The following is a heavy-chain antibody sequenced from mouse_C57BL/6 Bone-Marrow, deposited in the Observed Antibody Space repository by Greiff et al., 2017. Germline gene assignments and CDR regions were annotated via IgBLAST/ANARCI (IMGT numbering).Heavy chain of an antibody. V-gene: IGHV1-39*01. J-gene: IGHJ4*01. CDR1: GYSFTDYN. D-gene: IGHD2-4*01. Sequence: VQLKQSGPELVKPGASVKISCKASGYSFTDYNLNWVKQSNGKSLEWIGVINPNYGTTSYNQKFKGKATLTVDQSSSTAYMQLNSLTSEDSPVYYCARGLIYYDYGFYAMDYWGQGTSVTVSS. CDR3: ARGLIYYDYGFYAMDY. CDR2: INPNYGTT.